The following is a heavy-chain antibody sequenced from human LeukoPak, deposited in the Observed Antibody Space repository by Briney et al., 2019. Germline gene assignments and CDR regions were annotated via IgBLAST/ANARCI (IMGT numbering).Heavy chain of an antibody. V-gene: IGHV4-59*08. CDR3: ARHSGLLYFDY. CDR2: IYSSGST. D-gene: IGHD3-10*01. J-gene: IGHJ4*02. CDR1: GGSLSSYY. Sequence: GTLSLTCTVSGGSLSSYYWSWIRQPPGKGLEWIAFIYSSGSTNYNPSLKSRVTIAVATSKNQFSLKLSAVAAADTAVYYCARHSGLLYFDYWGQGNLVTVSS.